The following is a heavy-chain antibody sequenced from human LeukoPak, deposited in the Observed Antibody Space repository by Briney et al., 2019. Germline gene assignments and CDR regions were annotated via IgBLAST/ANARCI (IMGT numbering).Heavy chain of an antibody. CDR1: SGSFRTYY. J-gene: IGHJ4*02. V-gene: IGHV4-59*12. Sequence: SETLSLTCTVSSGSFRTYYWSWIRQPPGKGLEWIGYIFYNEGTSYNPSLKSRVTISVDTSKNQFSLKLSSVTAADTAVYYCAREPNTGYSSGWGLTYWGQGTLVTVSS. CDR3: AREPNTGYSSGWGLTY. D-gene: IGHD6-19*01. CDR2: IFYNEGT.